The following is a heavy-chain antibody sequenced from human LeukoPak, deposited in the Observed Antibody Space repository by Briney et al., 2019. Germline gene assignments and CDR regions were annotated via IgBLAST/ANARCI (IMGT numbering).Heavy chain of an antibody. CDR1: GFTFSSYA. CDR3: AKYGDYGGIGNYFDY. V-gene: IGHV3-23*01. D-gene: IGHD4-23*01. CDR2: ISGSGGRS. J-gene: IGHJ4*02. Sequence: GGSLRLSCAGSGFTFSSYAMSWVRQAPGKGLEWVSGISGSGGRSYYADSVKARFTISRDNSKNTLYLQMNSLRAEDTAVYYCAKYGDYGGIGNYFDYWGQGTLVTISS.